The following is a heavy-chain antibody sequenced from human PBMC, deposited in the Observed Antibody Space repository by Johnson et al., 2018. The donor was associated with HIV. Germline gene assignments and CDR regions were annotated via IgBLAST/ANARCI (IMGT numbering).Heavy chain of an antibody. CDR2: ISGSGVGI. CDR3: ARGYTIGAFDI. Sequence: VQLVESGGGLAQPGGSLRLSCAASGFTFSSYAMSWVRQAPGKGLEWVSAISGSGVGIYYADSVKGRFTISRDNSKNTLYLQMNSLRAEDTAVYYCARGYTIGAFDIWGQGTMVTVSS. CDR1: GFTFSSYA. D-gene: IGHD3-3*01. J-gene: IGHJ3*02. V-gene: IGHV3-23*04.